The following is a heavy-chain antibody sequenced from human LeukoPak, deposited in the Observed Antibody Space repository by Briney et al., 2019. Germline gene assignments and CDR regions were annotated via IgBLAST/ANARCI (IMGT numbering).Heavy chain of an antibody. J-gene: IGHJ4*02. V-gene: IGHV1-69*06. CDR3: ARGRYFDFYAAFDY. D-gene: IGHD3-9*01. Sequence: SVKVSCKASGGTLSSYAISWVRQAPGQGLEWMGGIIPIFGTANYAQKFQGRVTITADKSTSTAYMELSSLRSEDTAVYYCARGRYFDFYAAFDYWGQGTLVTVSS. CDR2: IIPIFGTA. CDR1: GGTLSSYA.